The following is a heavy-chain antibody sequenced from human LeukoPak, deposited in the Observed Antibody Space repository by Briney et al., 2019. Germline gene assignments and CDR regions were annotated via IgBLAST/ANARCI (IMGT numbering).Heavy chain of an antibody. D-gene: IGHD5-12*01. CDR1: GGSISSYH. J-gene: IGHJ4*02. CDR3: AKGRWMRDS. CDR2: IYFSEST. V-gene: IGHV4-59*08. Sequence: SETLSLTCTVSGGSISSYHWTWIRQPPGKGLEWIGFIYFSESTDYNPSLKSRVTISVDTSKNQLSLRLTSVTAADTAVYYCAKGRWMRDSWGQGTLVTVSS.